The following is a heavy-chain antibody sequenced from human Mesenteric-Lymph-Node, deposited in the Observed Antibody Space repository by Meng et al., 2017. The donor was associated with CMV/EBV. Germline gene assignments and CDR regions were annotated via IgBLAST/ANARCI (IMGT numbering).Heavy chain of an antibody. Sequence: SVKVSCKASGYSFTGYYVHWVRQAPGQGLEWMGGIIPILGIANYAQKFQGRVTITADKSTSTAYMELSSLRSEDTAVYYCARDEYYYDSSGYYWVYWGQGTLVTVSS. J-gene: IGHJ4*02. D-gene: IGHD3-22*01. CDR3: ARDEYYYDSSGYYWVY. V-gene: IGHV1-69*10. CDR2: IIPILGIA. CDR1: GYSFTGYY.